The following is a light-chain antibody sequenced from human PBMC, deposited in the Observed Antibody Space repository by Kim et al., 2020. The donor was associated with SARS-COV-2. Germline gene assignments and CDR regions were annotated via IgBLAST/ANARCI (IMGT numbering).Light chain of an antibody. Sequence: STTIPGAVARTDVGGNNNASWYQQHRGQAPQHMIYDVRNRPAGVSNRFCGAKSGNTASLTISGLEAEDEADYYCSSYTSSSTLYVFGTGTKVTVL. CDR3: SSYTSSSTLYV. J-gene: IGLJ1*01. CDR2: DVR. CDR1: RTDVGGNNN. V-gene: IGLV2-14*03.